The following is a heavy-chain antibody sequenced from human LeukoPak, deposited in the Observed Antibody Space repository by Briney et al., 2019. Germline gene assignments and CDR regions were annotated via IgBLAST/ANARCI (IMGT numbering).Heavy chain of an antibody. CDR2: ISGSGGST. CDR1: GFTFSSYA. V-gene: IGHV3-23*01. D-gene: IGHD3-22*01. J-gene: IGHJ4*02. CDR3: AKQTRGYYDSSGYQDY. Sequence: PGGSLRLSCAASGFTFSSYAMSWVRQAPGKGLEWVSAISGSGGSTYYADSVKGRFTISRDNSKNTLYLQMNSLRAEDTAVYYCAKQTRGYYDSSGYQDYWGQGTLVTVSS.